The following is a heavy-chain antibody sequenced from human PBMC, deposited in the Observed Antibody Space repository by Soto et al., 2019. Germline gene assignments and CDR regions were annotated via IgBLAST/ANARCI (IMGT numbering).Heavy chain of an antibody. D-gene: IGHD5-12*01. V-gene: IGHV1-69*14. CDR3: ARGPAPSRESGYDYWYYGMDV. CDR2: IIPIFGTA. Sequence: QVQLVQSGAEVKKPGSSVKVSCKASGGTFSSYAISWVRQAPGQGLEWMGGIIPIFGTANYAQKFQGRVTITAAKSTXXGXLXXSSRRSEDTDVYSCARGPAPSRESGYDYWYYGMDVWGQGTTVTVSS. CDR1: GGTFSSYA. J-gene: IGHJ6*02.